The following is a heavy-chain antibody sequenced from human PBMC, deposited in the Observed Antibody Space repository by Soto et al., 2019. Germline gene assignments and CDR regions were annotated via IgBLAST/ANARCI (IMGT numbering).Heavy chain of an antibody. D-gene: IGHD3-10*01. Sequence: PGGSLRLSCAASGFTFSSYAMSWVRQAPGKGLEWVSAISGSGGSTYYADSVKGRFTISRDNSKDTVYLQMNSLTAEDMAVYFCVRGVGNYYHGMDVWGQGTTVTVSS. J-gene: IGHJ6*02. V-gene: IGHV3-23*01. CDR2: ISGSGGST. CDR1: GFTFSSYA. CDR3: VRGVGNYYHGMDV.